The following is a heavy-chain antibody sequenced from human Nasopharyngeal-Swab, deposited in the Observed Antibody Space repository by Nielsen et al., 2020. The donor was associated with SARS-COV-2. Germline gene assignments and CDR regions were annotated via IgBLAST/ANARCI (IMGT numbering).Heavy chain of an antibody. J-gene: IGHJ6*02. CDR3: ARAGVATSYYYYYGMDV. CDR1: GFTFSSYE. Sequence: SLKISCAASGFTFSSYEMNWVRQAPGKGLEWVSGISWNNGSIGYADSVKGRFTISRDNAKNSLYLQMNSLRAGDTAVYYCARAGVATSYYYYYGMDVWGQGTTVTVSS. CDR2: ISWNNGSI. V-gene: IGHV3-9*01. D-gene: IGHD5-12*01.